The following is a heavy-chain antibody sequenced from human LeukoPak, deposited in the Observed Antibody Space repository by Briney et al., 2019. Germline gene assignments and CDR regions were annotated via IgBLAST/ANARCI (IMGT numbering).Heavy chain of an antibody. J-gene: IGHJ6*03. CDR2: IYYSGST. V-gene: IGHV4-39*07. Sequence: SETLSLICTVSGGSISSSSYYWGWIRQPPGKGLEWIGSIYYSGSTYYNPSLKSRVTISVDTSKNQFSLKLSSVTAADTAVYYCARTWSGYIPYYYYYMDVWGKGTTVTVSS. CDR3: ARTWSGYIPYYYYYMDV. CDR1: GGSISSSSYY. D-gene: IGHD3-3*01.